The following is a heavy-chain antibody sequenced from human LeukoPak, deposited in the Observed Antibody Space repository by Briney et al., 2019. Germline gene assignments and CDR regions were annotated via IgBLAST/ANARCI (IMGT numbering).Heavy chain of an antibody. CDR3: ARDVNYGSRNYFDY. CDR1: GFTFTSYA. D-gene: IGHD3-10*01. J-gene: IGHJ4*02. CDR2: ISYSSSTI. V-gene: IGHV3-48*01. Sequence: GGSLRLSCAASGFTFTSYAMSWVRQAPGKGLEWVSYISYSSSTIYYADSVKGRFTTSRDNAKNSLFLQMDSLRAEDTAVYYCARDVNYGSRNYFDYWGQGTLVTVSS.